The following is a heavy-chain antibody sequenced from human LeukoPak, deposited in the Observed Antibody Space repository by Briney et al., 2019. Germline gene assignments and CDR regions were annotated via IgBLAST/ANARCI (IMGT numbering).Heavy chain of an antibody. CDR3: ARGLDLEWLFPPFDY. V-gene: IGHV4-34*01. CDR1: GGSFSGYY. J-gene: IGHJ4*02. Sequence: SETLSLTCAVYGGSFSGYYWSWIRQPPGKGLGWIGEINHSGSTNYNPSLKSRVTISVDTSKNQFSLELSSVTAADTAVYYCARGLDLEWLFPPFDYWGQGTLVTVSS. D-gene: IGHD3-3*01. CDR2: INHSGST.